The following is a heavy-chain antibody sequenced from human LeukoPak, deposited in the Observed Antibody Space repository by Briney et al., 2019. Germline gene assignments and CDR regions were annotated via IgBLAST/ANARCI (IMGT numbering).Heavy chain of an antibody. Sequence: GGSLRLSCAASGFTFSSYAMHWVRQAPGKGLEWVAVISYDGSNKYYADSVKGRFTISRDNSKNTLYLQMNSLRAEDTAVYYCARSQYYYDSSGYYPPDYYYYGMDVWGQGTTVTVSS. J-gene: IGHJ6*02. CDR3: ARSQYYYDSSGYYPPDYYYYGMDV. CDR1: GFTFSSYA. CDR2: ISYDGSNK. D-gene: IGHD3-22*01. V-gene: IGHV3-30*04.